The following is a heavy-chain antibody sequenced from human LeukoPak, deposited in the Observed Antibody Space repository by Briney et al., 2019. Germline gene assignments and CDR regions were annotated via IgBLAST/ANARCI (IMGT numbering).Heavy chain of an antibody. CDR1: GFTFGDYA. J-gene: IGHJ4*02. V-gene: IGHV3-49*04. CDR2: IRSKAYGGTT. Sequence: GGSLRLSCTASGFTFGDYAMSWVRQAPGKGLEWVGFIRSKAYGGTTEYAASVKGRFTISRDDSKSIAYLQMNGLKTEDTAVYYCTPWGYWGQGTLVTVPS. D-gene: IGHD7-27*01. CDR3: TPWGY.